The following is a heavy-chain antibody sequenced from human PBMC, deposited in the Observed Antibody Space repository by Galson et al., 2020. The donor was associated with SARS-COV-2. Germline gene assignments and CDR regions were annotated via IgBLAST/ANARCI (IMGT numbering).Heavy chain of an antibody. Sequence: SVTLSLTCTVSGYSISSGYYWGWIRQPPGKGLEWIGSIYHSGSTYYNPSLKSRVTISVDTSKNQFSLKLSSVTAADTAVYYCARFLPAATPFDYWGQGTLVTVSS. V-gene: IGHV4-38-2*02. J-gene: IGHJ4*02. CDR2: IYHSGST. D-gene: IGHD2-2*01. CDR3: ARFLPAATPFDY. CDR1: GYSISSGYY.